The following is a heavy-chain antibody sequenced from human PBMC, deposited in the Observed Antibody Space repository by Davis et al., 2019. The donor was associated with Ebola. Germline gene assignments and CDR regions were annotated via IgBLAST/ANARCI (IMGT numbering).Heavy chain of an antibody. D-gene: IGHD2-2*01. Sequence: ASVKVSCKASGYTFTGYYMHWVRQAPGQGLEWMGWINPNSGDTNYAQKFQGWVTMTRDTSISTAYMELSRLRSDDTAVYYCARGGYCSSTSCYYPDYYYYGMDVWGQGTTVTVSS. CDR1: GYTFTGYY. J-gene: IGHJ6*02. CDR2: INPNSGDT. CDR3: ARGGYCSSTSCYYPDYYYYGMDV. V-gene: IGHV1-2*04.